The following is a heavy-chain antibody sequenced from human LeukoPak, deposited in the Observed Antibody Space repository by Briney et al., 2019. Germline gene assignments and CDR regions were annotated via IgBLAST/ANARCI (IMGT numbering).Heavy chain of an antibody. D-gene: IGHD3-3*01. Sequence: PSETLSLTCTVSGYSISSGYYWGWIRQPPGKGLEWIGSIYHSGSTYYNPSLKSRVTISVDTSKNQFSLKLSSVTAADTAVYYCARVLFGVIINYYYYMDVWGKGTTVTVSS. CDR3: ARVLFGVIINYYYYMDV. V-gene: IGHV4-38-2*02. J-gene: IGHJ6*03. CDR2: IYHSGST. CDR1: GYSISSGYY.